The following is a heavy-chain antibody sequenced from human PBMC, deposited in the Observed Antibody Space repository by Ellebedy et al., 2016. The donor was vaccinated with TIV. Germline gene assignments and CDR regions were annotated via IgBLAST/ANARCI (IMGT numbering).Heavy chain of an antibody. Sequence: MPSETLSLTCTVSGGSVSSGRYYRSWIRQPPGKGLEWVGYIYYSGSTNYNPSLKSRVTISIDTSKNQFSLRLTSVTAADTAVYYCARDGPSGWLDPWGQGTLVTVSS. D-gene: IGHD3-10*01. CDR2: IYYSGST. J-gene: IGHJ5*02. CDR1: GGSVSSGRYY. V-gene: IGHV4-61*01. CDR3: ARDGPSGWLDP.